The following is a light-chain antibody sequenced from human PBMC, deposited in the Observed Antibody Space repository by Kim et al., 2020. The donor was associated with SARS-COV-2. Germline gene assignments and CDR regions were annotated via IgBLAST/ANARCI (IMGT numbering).Light chain of an antibody. CDR3: SSYTSSSTLV. J-gene: IGLJ2*01. CDR1: MRYVGGYNY. V-gene: IGLV2-14*03. CDR2: DVS. Sequence: GQTIPSYSPETMRYVGGYNYVSWYQQHPGKAPKLMIDDVSNRPSEVSNRFSGTKSGNTASLTFSGLQAEDEADYYCSSYTSSSTLVFGGGTQLTVL.